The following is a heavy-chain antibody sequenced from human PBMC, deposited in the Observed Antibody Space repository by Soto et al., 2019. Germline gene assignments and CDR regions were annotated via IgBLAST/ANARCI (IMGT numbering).Heavy chain of an antibody. V-gene: IGHV4-61*08. Sequence: ETLSLTCTVSGGSINNGDYFWSWIRQPPGRGLEWIGSIYYSGNTNYSPSLKSRVTISVDTSKKQFSLKLTSVTAADTAMYYCARGYCSSTSCYEFDYWGQGTLVTVSS. CDR3: ARGYCSSTSCYEFDY. D-gene: IGHD2-2*01. CDR2: IYYSGNT. CDR1: GGSINNGDYF. J-gene: IGHJ4*02.